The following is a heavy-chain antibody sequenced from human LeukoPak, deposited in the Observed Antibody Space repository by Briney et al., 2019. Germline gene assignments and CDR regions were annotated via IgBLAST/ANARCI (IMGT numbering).Heavy chain of an antibody. CDR1: GYTFTSYG. CDR3: ARVVARAAAGTGRNWFDP. Sequence: GASVKVSCKASGYTFTSYGISWVRQAPGQGLERMGWISAYNGNTNYAQKLQGRVTMTTDTSTSTAYMELRSLRSDDTAVYYCARVVARAAAGTGRNWFDPWGQGTLVTVSP. J-gene: IGHJ5*02. V-gene: IGHV1-18*01. D-gene: IGHD6-13*01. CDR2: ISAYNGNT.